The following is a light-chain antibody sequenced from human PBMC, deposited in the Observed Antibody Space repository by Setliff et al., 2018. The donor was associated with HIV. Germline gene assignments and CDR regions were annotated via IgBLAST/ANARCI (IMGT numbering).Light chain of an antibody. CDR3: SSYAITNTLP. J-gene: IGLJ1*01. V-gene: IGLV2-14*01. CDR1: IRDVGGYNY. Sequence: QSALTQPASVSGSPGQSITISCTGTIRDVGGYNYVSWYQQHPGKAPKLIIYEVRNRPSGVSSRFSGSKSGNTASLTISGLQTEDEADYYCSSYAITNTLPFGTGTKVTVL. CDR2: EVR.